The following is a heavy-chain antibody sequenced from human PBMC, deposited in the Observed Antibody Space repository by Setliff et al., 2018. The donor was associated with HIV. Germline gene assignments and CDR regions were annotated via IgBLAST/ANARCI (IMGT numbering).Heavy chain of an antibody. D-gene: IGHD3-10*01. J-gene: IGHJ6*02. CDR3: ASTGLLLPRFGASYYYYGMDV. CDR1: GFIFSGYT. Sequence: GGSLRLSCAASGFIFSGYTMVWVRQAPGKGLEWVSVIYAAGSTYYADSVKGRFTISRHNSKNTLYLQLNSLRAEDTAVYYCASTGLLLPRFGASYYYYGMDVWGQGTTVTVSS. V-gene: IGHV3-53*04. CDR2: IYAAGST.